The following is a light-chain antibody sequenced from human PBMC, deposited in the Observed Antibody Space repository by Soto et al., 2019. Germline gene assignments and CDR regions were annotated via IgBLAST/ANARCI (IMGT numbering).Light chain of an antibody. CDR3: QQTYSTPPYS. V-gene: IGKV1-39*01. CDR1: QSVLTF. Sequence: IQMTQSPTSLSASVGERVTIACRASQSVLTFLNWYQQQPGRAPRLLIYTASTLQSGVPSRFSGSGSGTDFTLTISALQPEDFATYYCQQTYSTPPYSFGQGNKVEI. J-gene: IGKJ2*03. CDR2: TAS.